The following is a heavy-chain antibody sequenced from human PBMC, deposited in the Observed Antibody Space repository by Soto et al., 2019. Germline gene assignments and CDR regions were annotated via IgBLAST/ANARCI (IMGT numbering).Heavy chain of an antibody. CDR1: GFTFSDYA. CDR3: AKGGRQWLVTSDFNY. D-gene: IGHD6-19*01. J-gene: IGHJ4*02. CDR2: VSHDGRNT. V-gene: IGHV3-30*18. Sequence: VQLVESGGGVVQPGRSLRLSCAASGFTFSDYAMHWVRQAPGKGLEWVAVVSHDGRNTHYADSVKGRFTISRDSSKNTVALEMTSLRAEDTAGYYCAKGGRQWLVTSDFNYWGQGALVTVSS.